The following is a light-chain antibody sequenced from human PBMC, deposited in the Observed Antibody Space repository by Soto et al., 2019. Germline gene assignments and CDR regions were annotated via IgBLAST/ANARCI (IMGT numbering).Light chain of an antibody. CDR1: QSVSSN. CDR2: GAS. Sequence: EIVMTQSPATLSVSPGERATLSCRASQSVSSNLDWYQQKPGQAPRLLIYGASTRATGIPARFRGSGSGTEFTLTISSLQSEDCAVYYCQQYNNWPPWTCGQGTKVEIK. V-gene: IGKV3-15*01. J-gene: IGKJ1*01. CDR3: QQYNNWPPWT.